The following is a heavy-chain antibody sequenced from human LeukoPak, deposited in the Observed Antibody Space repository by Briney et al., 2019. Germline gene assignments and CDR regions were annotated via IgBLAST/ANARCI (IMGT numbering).Heavy chain of an antibody. CDR3: ARDKKLGYCSSTSCAPFDY. Sequence: ASVKVSCKASGYTFTSYAMHWVRQAPGQRLEWMGWINAGNGNTKYSQKFQGRVTITRDTSASTAYMELSSQRSEDTAVYYCARDKKLGYCSSTSCAPFDYWGQGTLVTVSS. D-gene: IGHD2-2*01. CDR2: INAGNGNT. CDR1: GYTFTSYA. V-gene: IGHV1-3*01. J-gene: IGHJ4*02.